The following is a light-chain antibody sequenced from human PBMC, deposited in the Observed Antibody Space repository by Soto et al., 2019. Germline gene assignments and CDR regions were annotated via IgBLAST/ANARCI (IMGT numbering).Light chain of an antibody. CDR1: QTISSW. Sequence: IQMTQSPSTLSGSVGASVTITCRASQTISSWLAWYQQKPGKAPKLLIYKASTLKSGVPSRFSGSGSGTEFTLTISSLQPDDFATYYCQHYNSYSEAFCQGTMV. J-gene: IGKJ1*01. CDR3: QHYNSYSEA. CDR2: KAS. V-gene: IGKV1-5*03.